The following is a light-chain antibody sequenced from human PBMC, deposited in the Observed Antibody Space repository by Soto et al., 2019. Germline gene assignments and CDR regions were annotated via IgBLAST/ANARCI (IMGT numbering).Light chain of an antibody. J-gene: IGLJ1*01. V-gene: IGLV2-8*01. CDR1: SSDVGANNY. Sequence: QSALTQPPSASGSPGQSVTISCTGTSSDVGANNYVSWYQQHPGKAPKLMSYEVTKRPSGGHDRFSGSKSGNTASLAGSGLQAEDEADYYCRSYAGTNRVFGTGTKLTVL. CDR2: EVT. CDR3: RSYAGTNRV.